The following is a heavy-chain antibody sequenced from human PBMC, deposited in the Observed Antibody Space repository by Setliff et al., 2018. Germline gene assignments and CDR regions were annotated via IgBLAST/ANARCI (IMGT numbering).Heavy chain of an antibody. J-gene: IGHJ3*01. CDR3: ASPSAGWTKPFDV. V-gene: IGHV5-51*01. Sequence: GESLKLSCKASGYIFTNYWIGWVRQMPGKGLEWMGVIYPGDSDTRYSPSFQGQFTISVDKSISTAYLQWSSLKASDTAMYYCASPSAGWTKPFDVWGQGTMVTVSS. CDR2: IYPGDSDT. D-gene: IGHD6-19*01. CDR1: GYIFTNYW.